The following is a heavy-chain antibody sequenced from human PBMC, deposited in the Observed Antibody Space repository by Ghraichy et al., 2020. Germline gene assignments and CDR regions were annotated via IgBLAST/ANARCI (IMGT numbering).Heavy chain of an antibody. J-gene: IGHJ4*02. V-gene: IGHV3-23*01. CDR3: ARRRAPKIPAAEDF. Sequence: GGSLRLSCAASGFTFINYGMTWVRQAPGKGLEWVSTITGSGTNTYYADSVKGRFTISRDNSKNTLNLQMNSLRAEDTAIYYCARRRAPKIPAAEDFWSQGTLVTVSS. CDR2: ITGSGTNT. D-gene: IGHD6-13*01. CDR1: GFTFINYG.